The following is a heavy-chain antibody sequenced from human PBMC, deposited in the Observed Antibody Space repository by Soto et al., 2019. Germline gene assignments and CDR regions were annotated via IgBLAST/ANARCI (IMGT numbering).Heavy chain of an antibody. CDR2: ISPDGSAK. V-gene: IGHV3-7*01. D-gene: IGHD5-12*01. CDR1: GMTFSNYW. CDR3: AAWDISNP. J-gene: IGHJ4*02. Sequence: EEQLVESGGGLVQPGGSLRLSCVASGMTFSNYWMYWVRQTPGKGLEWVANISPDGSAKAYVDSVKGRFTVSRDNAKNSFYLQMNSLRAEDTAVYFCAAWDISNPWGQGTLVTVSS.